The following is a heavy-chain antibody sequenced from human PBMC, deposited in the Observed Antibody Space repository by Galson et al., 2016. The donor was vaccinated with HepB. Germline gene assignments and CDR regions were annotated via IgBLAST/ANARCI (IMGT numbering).Heavy chain of an antibody. Sequence: PALVKPTQTLTLTCTFSGFSLSSSGVGVGWIRQSPGKALEWLALIYWSDDKRYSPSLKSRPTITKDTSKNQVVLTLTNMDPVDTATYYCAHRRTSADYGSGKDHYFDYWGQGTLVAVSS. D-gene: IGHD3-10*01. CDR1: GFSLSSSGVG. CDR2: IYWSDDK. V-gene: IGHV2-5*01. J-gene: IGHJ4*02. CDR3: AHRRTSADYGSGKDHYFDY.